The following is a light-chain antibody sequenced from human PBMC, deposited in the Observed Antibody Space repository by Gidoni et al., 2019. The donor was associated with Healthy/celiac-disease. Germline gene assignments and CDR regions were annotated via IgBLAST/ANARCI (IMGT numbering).Light chain of an antibody. CDR2: GAS. CDR1: QSVSSN. V-gene: IGKV3-15*01. Sequence: EIEMTQSPATLSVSPGERATLSCRASQSVSSNLAWYQQKPGQAPRLLIYGASTRATGIPARFSGSGSGTEFTLTISSLQSEDSAVYYCQQYNNWPPLTFGGGTKVEIK. CDR3: QQYNNWPPLT. J-gene: IGKJ4*01.